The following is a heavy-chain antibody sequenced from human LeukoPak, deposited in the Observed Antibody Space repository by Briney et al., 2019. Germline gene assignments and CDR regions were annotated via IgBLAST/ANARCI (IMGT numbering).Heavy chain of an antibody. D-gene: IGHD3-10*01. CDR2: INSDWTGK. J-gene: IGHJ3*01. V-gene: IGHV3-74*01. Sequence: PGGSLRLSCVASGFTFSDYWMHWVRQAPGKGLVWVSRINSDWTGKTYADSVKGRFTISRDNTKSTLYLQMDSLGAGNTAVYYCARGLPMGRGVISAFDLWGRGTVVTVSS. CDR1: GFTFSDYW. CDR3: ARGLPMGRGVISAFDL.